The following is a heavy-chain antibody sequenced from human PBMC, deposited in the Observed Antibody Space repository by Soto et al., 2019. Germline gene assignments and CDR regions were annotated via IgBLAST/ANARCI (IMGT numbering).Heavy chain of an antibody. Sequence: PGGSLRLSCAASGFTVSSNYMSWVRQAPGKGLEWVSVIYSGGSTYYADSMKGRFTISRDNSKNTLYLQMNSLTAADSATYYCARGHIVSSNFYFMEVWGKGTTVTVSS. CDR2: IYSGGST. CDR3: ARGHIVSSNFYFMEV. V-gene: IGHV3-66*01. CDR1: GFTVSSNY. D-gene: IGHD3-16*02. J-gene: IGHJ6*03.